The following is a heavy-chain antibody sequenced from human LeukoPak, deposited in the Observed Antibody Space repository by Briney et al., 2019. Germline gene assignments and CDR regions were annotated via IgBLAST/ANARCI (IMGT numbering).Heavy chain of an antibody. J-gene: IGHJ4*02. D-gene: IGHD5-24*01. Sequence: GGSLRLSCAASGFTVSSNYMNWVRRAPGKGLEWVSVIYGGGNIYYADSVKGRFTISRDNSKNTLYLQMNSLRAEDTAVYYCARGAGYNYPYYFDYWGQGTLVTVSS. CDR2: IYGGGNI. CDR3: ARGAGYNYPYYFDY. V-gene: IGHV3-53*01. CDR1: GFTVSSNY.